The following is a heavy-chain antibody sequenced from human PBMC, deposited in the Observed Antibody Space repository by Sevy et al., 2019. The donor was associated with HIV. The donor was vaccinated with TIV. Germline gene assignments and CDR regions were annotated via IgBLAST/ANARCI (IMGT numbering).Heavy chain of an antibody. CDR2: ISYDGSNK. D-gene: IGHD1-20*01. CDR1: GFTFSSYA. CDR3: ARDNITGTVDYYYYMDV. Sequence: GGSLRLSCAASGFTFSSYAMHWVRQAPGKGLEWVAVISYDGSNKYYADSVKGRFTISRDNSKNTLYLQMNSLRAEDTAVYYCARDNITGTVDYYYYMDVWGKGPTVTVSS. J-gene: IGHJ6*03. V-gene: IGHV3-30-3*01.